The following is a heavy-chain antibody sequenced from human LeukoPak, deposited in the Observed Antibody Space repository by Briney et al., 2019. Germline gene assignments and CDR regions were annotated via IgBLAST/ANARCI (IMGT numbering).Heavy chain of an antibody. V-gene: IGHV4-34*01. J-gene: IGHJ4*02. CDR2: INLSGST. CDR1: GGSFSGYY. D-gene: IGHD3-3*01. Sequence: SETLSLTCAVYGGSFSGYYWSWLRQPPGKGLEWIGEINLSGSTNYNPSLKSRVTISVDTSKNQFSLKLSSVTAADTAVYYCARRTDFWSGYMNDYWGQGTLVTVSS. CDR3: ARRTDFWSGYMNDY.